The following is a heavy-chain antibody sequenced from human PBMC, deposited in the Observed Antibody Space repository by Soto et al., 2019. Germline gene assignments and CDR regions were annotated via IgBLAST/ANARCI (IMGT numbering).Heavy chain of an antibody. CDR1: GYTFTGYY. CDR2: INPNSGGT. J-gene: IGHJ4*01. CDR3: ARDSRRSIVVVPAAMGY. V-gene: IGHV1-2*02. D-gene: IGHD2-2*01. Sequence: ASVKVSCKASGYTFTGYYMHWVRQAPGQGLEWMGWINPNSGGTNYAQKFQGRVTMTRDTSISTAYMELSRLRSDDTAVYYCARDSRRSIVVVPAAMGYWGHGTLVTVSS.